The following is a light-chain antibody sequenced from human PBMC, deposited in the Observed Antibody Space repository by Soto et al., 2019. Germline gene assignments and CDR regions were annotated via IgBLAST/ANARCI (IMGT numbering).Light chain of an antibody. CDR1: QTVSGNY. CDR2: GAS. V-gene: IGKV3-20*01. J-gene: IGKJ1*01. Sequence: EIVLTQSPGTLSLSPGDKAALSCRATQTVSGNYLGWYQQKPGQAPRLLIYGASSRTGGTPDRFSGSGSGTDFTLTISRLEPEDFGVYFCQRYGSSPPTFGQGTRVEVK. CDR3: QRYGSSPPT.